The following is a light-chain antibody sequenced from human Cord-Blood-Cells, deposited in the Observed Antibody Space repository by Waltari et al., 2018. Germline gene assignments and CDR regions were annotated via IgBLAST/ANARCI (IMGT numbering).Light chain of an antibody. J-gene: IGLJ1*01. V-gene: IGLV2-11*01. CDR1: SSDVGGYNY. CDR2: DVS. CDR3: CSYEGSYV. Sequence: QSALTQPRSVSGSPGQSVTISCTGTSSDVGGYNYVSWYQQHPGKAPKLMIYDVSKRPSRVPDRFSGSKSGNTASLTISGLQAEDEADYYCCSYEGSYVFGTGTKVTVL.